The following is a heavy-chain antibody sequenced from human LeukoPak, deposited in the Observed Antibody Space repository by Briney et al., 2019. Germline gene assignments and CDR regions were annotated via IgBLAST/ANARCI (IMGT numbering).Heavy chain of an antibody. Sequence: GGSLRLSCAASGFTFDDYGMSWVRQAPGKGLEWVSGINWSGGSTGYADAVKGRFTISGDNVKNSLYLQMNSLRVEDTALYYCAPKGDYSDRLTNAPSWGRGTLVTVSS. V-gene: IGHV3-20*04. J-gene: IGHJ5*02. CDR1: GFTFDDYG. CDR2: INWSGGST. D-gene: IGHD3-22*01. CDR3: APKGDYSDRLTNAPS.